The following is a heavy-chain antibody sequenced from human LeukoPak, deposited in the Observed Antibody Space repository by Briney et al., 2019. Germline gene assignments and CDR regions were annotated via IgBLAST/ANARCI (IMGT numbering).Heavy chain of an antibody. D-gene: IGHD6-19*01. Sequence: GGSLRLSCAASGFTFSSYGMHWVRQAPGKGLEWVAVIWYDGSNKYYADSVKGRFTISRDNSKNTLYLQMNSLRAEDTAVYYCARDRIAVGSYYFDYWGQETLVTVSS. V-gene: IGHV3-33*01. J-gene: IGHJ4*02. CDR2: IWYDGSNK. CDR1: GFTFSSYG. CDR3: ARDRIAVGSYYFDY.